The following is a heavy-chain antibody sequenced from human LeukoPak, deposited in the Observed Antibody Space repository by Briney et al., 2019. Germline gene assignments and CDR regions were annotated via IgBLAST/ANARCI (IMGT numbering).Heavy chain of an antibody. CDR3: AVENFDY. D-gene: IGHD2/OR15-2a*01. J-gene: IGHJ4*02. Sequence: PRGSLRLSCAASGFTFSSYGMHWVRQAPGKGLEWVSYISSSSSPIYYADSVKGRFTISRDNAKNSLYLQMNSLRDEDTAVYYCAVENFDYWGQGTLVTVSS. CDR1: GFTFSSYG. V-gene: IGHV3-48*02. CDR2: ISSSSSPI.